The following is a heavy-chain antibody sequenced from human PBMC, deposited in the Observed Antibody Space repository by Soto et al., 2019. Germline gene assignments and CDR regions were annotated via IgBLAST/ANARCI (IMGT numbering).Heavy chain of an antibody. V-gene: IGHV1-18*01. CDR2: ISAYNGNT. CDR1: GYTFTSYG. J-gene: IGHJ4*02. CDR3: ARDWSPRRSTVVANDY. Sequence: ASVKVSCKASGYTFTSYGISWVRQAPGQGLEWMGWISAYNGNTNYAQKLQGRVTMTTDTSTSTAYMELRSLRSDDTAVYYCARDWSPRRSTVVANDYWGQGTLVTVSS. D-gene: IGHD2-15*01.